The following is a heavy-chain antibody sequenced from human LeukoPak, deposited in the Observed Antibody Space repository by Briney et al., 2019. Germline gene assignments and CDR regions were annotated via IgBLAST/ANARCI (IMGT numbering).Heavy chain of an antibody. CDR3: AKDCSFWDYGDSEVY. V-gene: IGHV3-23*01. CDR1: GFTFSSYA. J-gene: IGHJ4*02. Sequence: VGSLRLSCAASGFTFSSYAMSWVRQAPGKGLEWVSAISGSGGSTYYADSVKGRFTISRDNSKNTLYLQMNSLRAEDTAVYYCAKDCSFWDYGDSEVYWGQGTLVTVSS. CDR2: ISGSGGST. D-gene: IGHD4-17*01.